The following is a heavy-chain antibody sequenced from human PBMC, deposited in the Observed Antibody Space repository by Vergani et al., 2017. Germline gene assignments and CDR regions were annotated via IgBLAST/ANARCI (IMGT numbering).Heavy chain of an antibody. V-gene: IGHV4-39*01. D-gene: IGHD3-16*01. CDR1: GDSIISRSYY. CDR2: IYNSGNG. CDR3: ASGKYYSDSTSHFRGRYFDV. J-gene: IGHJ2*01. Sequence: QMQLQESGPGLVKASETLSLTCTVSGDSIISRSYYWGWLRQPPGKGLEWIGSIYNSGNGYSSPSLKSRVTISADTSKNQFSLRLTSVTAADTAVYYCASGKYYSDSTSHFRGRYFDVWGRGTLVTVPS.